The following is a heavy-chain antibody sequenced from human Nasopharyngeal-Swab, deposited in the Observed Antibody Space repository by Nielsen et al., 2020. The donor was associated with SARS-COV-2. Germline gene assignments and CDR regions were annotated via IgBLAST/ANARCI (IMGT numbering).Heavy chain of an antibody. CDR3: AAPHCSSTSCYDAFDI. CDR1: GYTFTSYG. V-gene: IGHV1-18*01. Sequence: ASVKVSCKASGYTFTSYGISWVRQAPGQGLEWMGWISAYNGNTNYAQKLQGRVTMTTDTSTSTAYMELSSLRSEDTAVYYCAAPHCSSTSCYDAFDIWSQGTMVTVSS. CDR2: ISAYNGNT. J-gene: IGHJ3*02. D-gene: IGHD2-2*01.